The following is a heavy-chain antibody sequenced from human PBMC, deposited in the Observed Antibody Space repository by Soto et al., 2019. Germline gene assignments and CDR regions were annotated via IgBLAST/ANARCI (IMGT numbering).Heavy chain of an antibody. D-gene: IGHD3-10*01. CDR3: AKPPGAYFDY. V-gene: IGHV3-23*01. J-gene: IGHJ4*02. CDR2: ISGNSNST. CDR1: GFIFSSYA. Sequence: LRLSCAASGFIFSSYAMTWVRQAPGEGLEWVSVISGNSNSTYYADSVKGRFTISRDNSKNTLYLQMNSLRAEDTAIYYCAKPPGAYFDYWGQGTLVTVSS.